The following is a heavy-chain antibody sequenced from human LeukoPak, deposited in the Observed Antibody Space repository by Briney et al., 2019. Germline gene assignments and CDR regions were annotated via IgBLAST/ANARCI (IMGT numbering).Heavy chain of an antibody. CDR3: ARDQSPSGRYRYDYGMDV. D-gene: IGHD1-26*01. J-gene: IGHJ6*02. CDR2: VIPIFGTA. V-gene: IGHV1-69*01. Sequence: VSSVIVSFRASARTFSTYAIIWVRQAPGQVLECIGGVIPIFGTANYAQKFQGRLTITSVESTSTAYMVLSSLRSEDTAVNYCARDQSPSGRYRYDYGMDVWGQGATVTVSS. CDR1: ARTFSTYA.